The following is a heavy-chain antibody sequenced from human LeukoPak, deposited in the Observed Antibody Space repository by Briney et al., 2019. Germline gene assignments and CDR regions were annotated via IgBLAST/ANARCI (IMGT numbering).Heavy chain of an antibody. CDR2: IGSSGRTI. CDR3: ASRRDY. CDR1: GFAFSDYE. V-gene: IGHV3-48*03. J-gene: IGHJ4*02. Sequence: GGSLRLSCAASGFAFSDYEMNWVREAPGKGLEWVSNIGSSGRTIFYADSVKGRFSISRDNGKNSLYLQMNSLRVEDTAIYYCASRRDYWGQGTLVTVSS.